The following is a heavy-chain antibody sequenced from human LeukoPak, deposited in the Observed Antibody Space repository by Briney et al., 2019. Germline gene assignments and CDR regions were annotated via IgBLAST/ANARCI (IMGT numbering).Heavy chain of an antibody. CDR3: AKDRSGYDSGALGYFDY. J-gene: IGHJ4*02. Sequence: GGSLRLSCAASGFTFSSYTMNWVRQAPGKGLQWVSSISSSSSYIYYADSVKGRFTISRDNAKNSLYLQMNSLRAEDTAVYYCAKDRSGYDSGALGYFDYWGQGTLVTVSS. V-gene: IGHV3-21*01. CDR2: ISSSSSYI. CDR1: GFTFSSYT. D-gene: IGHD5-12*01.